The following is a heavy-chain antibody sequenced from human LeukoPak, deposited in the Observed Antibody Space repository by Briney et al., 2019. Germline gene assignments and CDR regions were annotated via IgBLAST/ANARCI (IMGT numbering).Heavy chain of an antibody. CDR2: IKFDGNYK. CDR1: GFTFSSND. Sequence: GGSLRLSCAASGFTFSSNDIHWVRQGPGKGLEWMSFIKFDGNYKWYADSVKGRFTVSRDNAKNTVYLEMNSLRAEDTAFYYCAKSGNNRFDYWGQGTLVTVSS. D-gene: IGHD4-23*01. V-gene: IGHV3-30*02. CDR3: AKSGNNRFDY. J-gene: IGHJ4*02.